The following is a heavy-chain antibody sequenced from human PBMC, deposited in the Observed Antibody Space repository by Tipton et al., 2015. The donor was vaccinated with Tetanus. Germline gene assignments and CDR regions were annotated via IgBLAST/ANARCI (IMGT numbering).Heavy chain of an antibody. CDR2: SWYDGPDK. V-gene: IGHV3-33*01. J-gene: IGHJ4*02. CDR1: GFIFSSYG. CDR3: AREADCSGGSCFSGDFDN. Sequence: PLRLSCAASGFIFSSYGIHWVRQAPGKGLEWVAVSWYDGPDKYYADSVKGRFTISRDNSKNTLYLQMNSLRAEDTAVYYCAREADCSGGSCFSGDFDNWGQGTQVTVSS. D-gene: IGHD2-15*01.